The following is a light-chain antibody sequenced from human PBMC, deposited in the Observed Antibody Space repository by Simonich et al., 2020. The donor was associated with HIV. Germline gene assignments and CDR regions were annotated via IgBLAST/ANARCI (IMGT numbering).Light chain of an antibody. V-gene: IGLV4-69*01. CDR1: SGHSRYD. CDR3: QTWGAGAGANWV. Sequence: QLVLTQSPSASASLGASVRLTCTLSSGHSRYDIAWHPQQPEKGPRYLMKVDSDGSHSKGDGIPDRFSGSSYGAERYLTISSLQSEDEADYYCQTWGAGAGANWVFGGGTKLTVL. J-gene: IGLJ3*02. CDR2: VDSDGSH.